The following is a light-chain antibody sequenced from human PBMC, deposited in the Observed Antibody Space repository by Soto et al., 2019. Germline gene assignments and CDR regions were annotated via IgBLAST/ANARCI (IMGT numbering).Light chain of an antibody. CDR3: QKYNSALFT. J-gene: IGKJ3*01. CDR2: AAS. Sequence: DIQMTQSPSSLSASVGDRVTITCRASQGISNYLAWYQQKPGKVPKLLIYAASTLQSGVPSRFSGSGSGTDFTLAIISLQPEDGATYYCQKYNSALFTFGPGTKVDIK. CDR1: QGISNY. V-gene: IGKV1-27*01.